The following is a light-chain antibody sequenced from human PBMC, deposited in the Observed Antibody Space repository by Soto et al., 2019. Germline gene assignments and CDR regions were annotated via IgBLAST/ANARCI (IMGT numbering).Light chain of an antibody. CDR3: SSCTSSSTLL. Sequence: QSALTQPASVSGSPGQSITISCTGTSSDVGGYNYVSWYQQHPGKAPELMIYDVSSRPSGVSNRFSGSKSGNTASLTISGLQAEDEADYYCSSCTSSSTLLFGGGTKLTVL. V-gene: IGLV2-14*01. CDR1: SSDVGGYNY. CDR2: DVS. J-gene: IGLJ2*01.